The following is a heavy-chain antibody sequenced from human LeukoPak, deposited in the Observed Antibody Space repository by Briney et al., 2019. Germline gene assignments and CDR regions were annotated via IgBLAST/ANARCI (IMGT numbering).Heavy chain of an antibody. Sequence: GGSLRLSCAASGFTFSSYWMHWVHQAPGKGLVWVSRINSDGSSTSYADSVKGRLTISRDNAKNTLYLQMNSLRAEDTAVYYWARETHSSRGHGAMYSFDYWGQGTLVTVSS. CDR2: INSDGSST. CDR1: GFTFSSYW. V-gene: IGHV3-74*01. D-gene: IGHD6-13*01. J-gene: IGHJ4*02. CDR3: ARETHSSRGHGAMYSFDY.